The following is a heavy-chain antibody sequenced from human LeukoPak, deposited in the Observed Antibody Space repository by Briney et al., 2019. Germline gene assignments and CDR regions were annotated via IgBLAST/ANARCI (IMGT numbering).Heavy chain of an antibody. CDR2: IYYSGTT. V-gene: IGHV4-59*12. Sequence: PSETLSLTCTVSGDSINDYYWTWIRQPPGKRLEWIGYIYYSGTTTYNPSLGSRVTISLDTSKNQFSLTLTSVTAADTAVYYCARRFCSSAGCHRTFNYFDPWGQRILVTVSS. CDR1: GDSINDYY. CDR3: ARRFCSSAGCHRTFNYFDP. D-gene: IGHD2-2*01. J-gene: IGHJ5*02.